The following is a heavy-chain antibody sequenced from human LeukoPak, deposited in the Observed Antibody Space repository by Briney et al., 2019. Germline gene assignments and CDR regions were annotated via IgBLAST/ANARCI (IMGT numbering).Heavy chain of an antibody. J-gene: IGHJ4*02. CDR1: DGSFSGYY. D-gene: IGHD3-9*01. CDR2: INHSGST. CDR3: ARVHGYYDILTGYYRYYFDY. V-gene: IGHV4-34*01. Sequence: SETLSLTCAVHDGSFSGYYWTWIRQPPGKGLEWIGEINHSGSTNYNPSLKSRVTIDTSKNQFSLKLTSVTAADTAVYYCARVHGYYDILTGYYRYYFDYWGQGTLVTVSS.